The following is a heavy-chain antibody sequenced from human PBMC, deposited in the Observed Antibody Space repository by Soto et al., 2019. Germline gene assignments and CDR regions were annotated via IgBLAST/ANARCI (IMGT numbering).Heavy chain of an antibody. CDR2: IYHSGST. CDR3: ASLPLYYYDSSGYYY. V-gene: IGHV4-4*02. J-gene: IGHJ4*02. CDR1: GGSISSSNW. Sequence: QVQLQESGPGLVKPSGTLSLTCAVSGGSISSSNWWSWVRQPPGKGLEWIGEIYHSGSTNHNPSLKSRVTISVDKSKNQFSLKLSSVTAADTAVYYCASLPLYYYDSSGYYYWGQGTLVTVSS. D-gene: IGHD3-22*01.